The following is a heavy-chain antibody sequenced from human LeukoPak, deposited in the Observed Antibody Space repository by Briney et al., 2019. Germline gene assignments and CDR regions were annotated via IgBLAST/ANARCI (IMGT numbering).Heavy chain of an antibody. J-gene: IGHJ5*02. D-gene: IGHD3-10*01. CDR1: GGSISVYY. CDR3: ATGSGSYSNWFDP. CDR2: IYYSGST. Sequence: SETLSLTCTVSGGSISVYYWSWVRQTPGKGLEWIGYIYYSGSTNYNPSLKSRVTISVDTSKNQFSLKLSSVTAADTAVYYCATGSGSYSNWFDPWGQGTLVTVSS. V-gene: IGHV4-59*01.